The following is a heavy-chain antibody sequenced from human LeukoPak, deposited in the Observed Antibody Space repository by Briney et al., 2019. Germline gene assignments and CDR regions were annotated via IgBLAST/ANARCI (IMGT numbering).Heavy chain of an antibody. Sequence: SVKVSCKASGGTFSSYAISWVRQAPGQGLEWMGGIIPIFGTANYAQKFQGRVTITADESTSTAYMELSSLRSEDTAVYYCASQYYDFWSGPSPWFDPWGQGTLVTVSS. CDR2: IIPIFGTA. J-gene: IGHJ5*02. V-gene: IGHV1-69*13. CDR1: GGTFSSYA. CDR3: ASQYYDFWSGPSPWFDP. D-gene: IGHD3-3*01.